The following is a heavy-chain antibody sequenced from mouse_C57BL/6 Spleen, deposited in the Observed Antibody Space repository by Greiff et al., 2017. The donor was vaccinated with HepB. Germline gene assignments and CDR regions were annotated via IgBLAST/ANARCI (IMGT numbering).Heavy chain of an antibody. V-gene: IGHV1-18*01. D-gene: IGHD5-1*01. J-gene: IGHJ4*01. CDR2: INPNNGGT. CDR3: ARYLPYYAMDY. Sequence: EVQLQQSGPELVKPGASVKIPCKASGYTFTDYNMDWVKQSHGKSLEWIGDINPNNGGTNYNQKFKGKATLTVDKSSSTAYMELRSLTSEDTAVYYCARYLPYYAMDYWGQGTSVTVSS. CDR1: GYTFTDYN.